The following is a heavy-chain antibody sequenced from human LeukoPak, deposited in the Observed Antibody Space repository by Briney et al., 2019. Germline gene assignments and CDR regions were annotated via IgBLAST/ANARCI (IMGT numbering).Heavy chain of an antibody. Sequence: SETLSLTCTVSGGSISSYYWSWIRQPPGKGLEWSGYIYYSGSTNYNPSLKSRVTISVDTSKNQFSLKLSSVTAADTAVYYCARGEGPPRRARNYYDSSGYVIGYWGQGTLVTVSS. V-gene: IGHV4-59*12. CDR2: IYYSGST. D-gene: IGHD3-22*01. J-gene: IGHJ4*02. CDR3: ARGEGPPRRARNYYDSSGYVIGY. CDR1: GGSISSYY.